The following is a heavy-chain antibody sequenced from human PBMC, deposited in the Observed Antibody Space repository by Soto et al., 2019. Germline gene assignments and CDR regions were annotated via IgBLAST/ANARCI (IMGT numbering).Heavy chain of an antibody. CDR3: ARGIXGWXXGRYYYGMDV. Sequence: QVQLQESGPGLVKPSETLSLTCTVSGGSVSSGSYYWSWIRQPPGKGLEWIGYIYYSGSTNYNPSLKSRVTISVDTSKNHFSLKLSSVTAADTAVYYCARGIXGWXXGRYYYGMDVWGQGTTVTVSS. D-gene: IGHD6-19*01. CDR1: GGSVSSGSYY. J-gene: IGHJ6*02. CDR2: IYYSGST. V-gene: IGHV4-61*01.